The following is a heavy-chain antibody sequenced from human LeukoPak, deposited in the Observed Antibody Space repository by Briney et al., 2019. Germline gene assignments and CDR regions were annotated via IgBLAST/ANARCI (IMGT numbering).Heavy chain of an antibody. V-gene: IGHV3-30-3*01. D-gene: IGHD2-8*01. CDR3: VRHSFGVLDY. J-gene: IGHJ4*02. Sequence: PGRSLRLSCAASGFTFSSYAMHWVRQAPGKGLEWVAVISYDGSNKYYADSVKGRFTISRDNSKNTLYLQMNSLRAEDTAVYYCVRHSFGVLDYWGQGTLVTVSS. CDR2: ISYDGSNK. CDR1: GFTFSSYA.